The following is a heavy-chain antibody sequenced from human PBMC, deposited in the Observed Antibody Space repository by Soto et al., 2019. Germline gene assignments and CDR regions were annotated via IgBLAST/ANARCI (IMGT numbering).Heavy chain of an antibody. CDR2: IWYEGSNK. J-gene: IGHJ4*02. V-gene: IGHV3-33*01. CDR3: ATDCSDYNCYSN. D-gene: IGHD2-15*01. CDR1: GFTFNHYG. Sequence: QVQLVESGGGLVQPGRSLRLSFAASGFTFNHYGMYWVRQAPGKGLEWVALIWYEGSNKYYADSVKGRFTISRDNSKNTLYLQMNSLRADDTAVYYCATDCSDYNCYSNWGQGTLVTVSS.